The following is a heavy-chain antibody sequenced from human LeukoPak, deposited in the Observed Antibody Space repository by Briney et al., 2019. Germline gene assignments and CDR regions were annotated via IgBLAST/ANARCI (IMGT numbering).Heavy chain of an antibody. V-gene: IGHV4-59*01. CDR1: GGSISSYY. J-gene: IGHJ4*02. CDR3: ARVYDSSGYYSYYFDY. CDR2: IYYSGST. D-gene: IGHD3-22*01. Sequence: PSETLSLTCTVSGGSISSYYWSWIRQPPGKGLEWIGYIYYSGSTNYNPSLKSRVTISVDTSKNQFSQKLSSVTAADTAVYYCARVYDSSGYYSYYFDYWGQGTLVTVSS.